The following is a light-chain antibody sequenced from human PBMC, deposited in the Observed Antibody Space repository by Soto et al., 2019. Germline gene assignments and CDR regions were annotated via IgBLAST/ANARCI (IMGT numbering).Light chain of an antibody. CDR1: QSVNSGY. CDR2: GTS. Sequence: EIVLTQSPGTLSLSPRERATLSCRASQSVNSGYLAWYQQKPGQAPRLLIYGTSTRAAGIPDRFSGSGSGTDFTLTISRLEPEDFAVYSCQQYLASPPWTFGQGTKVE. V-gene: IGKV3-20*01. J-gene: IGKJ1*01. CDR3: QQYLASPPWT.